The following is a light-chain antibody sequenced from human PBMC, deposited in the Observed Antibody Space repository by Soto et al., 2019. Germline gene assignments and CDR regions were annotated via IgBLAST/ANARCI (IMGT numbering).Light chain of an antibody. Sequence: EIVLTQSQATLSFFPGERATLSCRASQSINYYLAWYQQKPGQAPRLLMSAASNRATGIPARFSGSGSGTDFTLTISSLEPEDFAVYYCQHRSKFGGGTKVEIK. V-gene: IGKV3-11*01. J-gene: IGKJ4*02. CDR2: AAS. CDR1: QSINYY. CDR3: QHRSK.